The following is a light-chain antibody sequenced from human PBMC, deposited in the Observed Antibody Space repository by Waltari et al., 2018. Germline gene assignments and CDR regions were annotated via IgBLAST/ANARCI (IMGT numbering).Light chain of an antibody. V-gene: IGLV2-14*03. CDR3: SSYTSSSTLVV. Sequence: QSALTQPASVSGSPGQSITISCPGTSSDVGGYNYVSWYQQHPGKAPKLMIYDVSNRPSGVSNRFSGSKSGNTAPLTISGLQAEDEADYYCSSYTSSSTLVVFGTGTKVTVL. J-gene: IGLJ1*01. CDR1: SSDVGGYNY. CDR2: DVS.